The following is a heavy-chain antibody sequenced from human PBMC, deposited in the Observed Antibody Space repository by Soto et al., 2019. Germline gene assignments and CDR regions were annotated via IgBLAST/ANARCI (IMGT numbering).Heavy chain of an antibody. CDR1: GGTFSSYA. Sequence: RASVKVSCKASGGTFSSYAISWVRQAPGQGLEWMGGIIPIFGTANYAQKFQGRVTITADKSTSTADMELGSLRCADTAVYSCARGILHHYGGPNWLHPSDPPTLLTVS. CDR2: IIPIFGTA. D-gene: IGHD4-17*01. CDR3: ARGILHHYGGPNWLHP. J-gene: IGHJ5*02. V-gene: IGHV1-69*06.